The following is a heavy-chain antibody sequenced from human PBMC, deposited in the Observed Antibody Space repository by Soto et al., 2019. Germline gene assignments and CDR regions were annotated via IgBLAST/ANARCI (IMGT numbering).Heavy chain of an antibody. CDR2: INPNSGGT. Sequence: ASVKVSCKASGYTFTGYYMHWVRQAPGQGLEWMGWINPNSGGTNYAQKFQGRVTMTRDTSISTAYMELSRLRSDDTAVYYCASPYYYDSSGPDGMDVWGQGTSVTVSS. CDR1: GYTFTGYY. V-gene: IGHV1-2*02. J-gene: IGHJ6*02. CDR3: ASPYYYDSSGPDGMDV. D-gene: IGHD3-22*01.